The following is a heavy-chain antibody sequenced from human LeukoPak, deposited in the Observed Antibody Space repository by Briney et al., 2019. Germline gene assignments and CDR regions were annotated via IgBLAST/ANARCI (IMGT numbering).Heavy chain of an antibody. CDR2: ISSSSSYI. J-gene: IGHJ3*02. CDR1: GFTFSSYS. D-gene: IGHD2-8*01. Sequence: PGGSLRPSCAASGFTFSSYSMNWVRQAPGKGLEWVSSISSSSSYIYYADSVKGRFTISRDNAKNSLYLQMNSLRAEDTAVYYCARELALYDSTDAFDIWGQGTMVTVSS. CDR3: ARELALYDSTDAFDI. V-gene: IGHV3-21*01.